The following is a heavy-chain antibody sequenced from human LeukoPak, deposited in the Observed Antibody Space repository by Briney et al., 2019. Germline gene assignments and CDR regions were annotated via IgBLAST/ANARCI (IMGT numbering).Heavy chain of an antibody. CDR3: VRHCSSSSCYDY. CDR2: INNDGSST. V-gene: IGHV3-74*01. J-gene: IGHJ4*02. D-gene: IGHD2-15*01. CDR1: GFTFSSYW. Sequence: PGGSLRLSCAASGFTFSSYWMHWVRQAPGKGLVWVSRINNDGSSTSYADSVKGRLTISRDNAKNTLYLQMNSLRAEDTAVYYCVRHCSSSSCYDYWDQGTLVTVSS.